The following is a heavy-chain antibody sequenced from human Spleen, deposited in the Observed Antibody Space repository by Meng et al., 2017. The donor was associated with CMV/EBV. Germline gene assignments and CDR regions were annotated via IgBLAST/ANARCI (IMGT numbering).Heavy chain of an antibody. V-gene: IGHV4-34*01. CDR2: INHSGST. CDR1: GGSFSGYY. J-gene: IGHJ2*01. Sequence: YGGSFSGYYWSWIRQPPGKGLEWIGEINHSGSTNYNPSLKSRVTISVDTSKNQFSLKLSSVTAADTAVYYCARDRPGRIAVAGTRFDLWGRGTLVTVS. CDR3: ARDRPGRIAVAGTRFDL. D-gene: IGHD6-19*01.